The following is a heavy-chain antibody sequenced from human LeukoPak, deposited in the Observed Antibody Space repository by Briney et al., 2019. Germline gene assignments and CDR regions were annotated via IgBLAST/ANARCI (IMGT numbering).Heavy chain of an antibody. J-gene: IGHJ4*02. CDR2: ISGSGGST. V-gene: IGHV3-23*01. CDR1: GFTFSSYA. Sequence: PGGSLRLSCAASGFTFSSYAMSWVRQAPGKGLEWVSAISGSGGSTYYADSVKGRFTISRDNSKNTLYLQMNSLRAEDTAVYYCARDHSFAGTTPDYWGQGTLVTVSS. D-gene: IGHD1-7*01. CDR3: ARDHSFAGTTPDY.